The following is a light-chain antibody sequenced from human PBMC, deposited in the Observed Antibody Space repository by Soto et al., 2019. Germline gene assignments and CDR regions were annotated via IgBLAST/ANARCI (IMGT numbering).Light chain of an antibody. Sequence: DIQMTQSPSSLSASVGDRVTITCRASQNIGVYLNWYQQKPGKAPKLLIYAASTLQSGVPSRFSGSGSGTDFTLTISSLQPEDFATYYCQQVNGYPRDITFGGGTRVEI. CDR1: QNIGVY. CDR2: AAS. V-gene: IGKV1-39*01. CDR3: QQVNGYPRDIT. J-gene: IGKJ4*01.